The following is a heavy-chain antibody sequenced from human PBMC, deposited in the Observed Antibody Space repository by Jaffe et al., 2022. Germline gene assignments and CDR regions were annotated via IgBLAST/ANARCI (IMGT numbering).Heavy chain of an antibody. Sequence: QVQLVQSGAEVKKPGASVKVSCKASGYTFTSYGISWVRQAPGQGLEWMGWISAYNGNTNYAQKLQGRVTMTTDTSTSTAYMELRSLRSDDTAVYYCARSPRYYYYGSGKREDYYYYYMDVWGKGTTVTVSS. V-gene: IGHV1-18*01. CDR2: ISAYNGNT. J-gene: IGHJ6*03. CDR3: ARSPRYYYYGSGKREDYYYYYMDV. D-gene: IGHD3-10*01. CDR1: GYTFTSYG.